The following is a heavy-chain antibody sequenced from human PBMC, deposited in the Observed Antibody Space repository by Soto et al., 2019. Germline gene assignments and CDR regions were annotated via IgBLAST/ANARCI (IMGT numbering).Heavy chain of an antibody. D-gene: IGHD3-22*01. CDR1: GFTFSGSA. Sequence: EVQLVESGGGLVQPGGSLKLSCAASGFTFSGSAMHWVRQASEKGLEWVGRIRSAANSYATVYAASVKGRFTISRDDSKNTAYLQMYSLKAEHTAGYFCASGPGYYDSRGHTFNWFDPWGQGTLVTVSS. CDR2: IRSAANSYAT. CDR3: ASGPGYYDSRGHTFNWFDP. J-gene: IGHJ5*02. V-gene: IGHV3-73*02.